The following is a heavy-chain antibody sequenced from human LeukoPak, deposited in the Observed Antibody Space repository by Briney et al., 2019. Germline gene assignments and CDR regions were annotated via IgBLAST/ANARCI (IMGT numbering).Heavy chain of an antibody. CDR3: ARELGYCSGGSCYWDWFDP. CDR2: INHSGST. V-gene: IGHV4-34*01. CDR1: GGTFSGYY. Sequence: PSETLSLTCAVYGGTFSGYYWSWIRQPPGKGLEWIGEINHSGSTNYNPSLKSRVTISVDTSKNQFSLKLSSVTAADTAVYYCARELGYCSGGSCYWDWFDPWGQGTLVTVSS. D-gene: IGHD2-15*01. J-gene: IGHJ5*02.